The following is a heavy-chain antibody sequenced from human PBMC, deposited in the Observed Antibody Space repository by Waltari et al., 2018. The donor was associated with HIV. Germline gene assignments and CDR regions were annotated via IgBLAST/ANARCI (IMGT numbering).Heavy chain of an antibody. CDR2: INDSGTT. CDR3: ARDNGGVGLDY. CDR1: GGSISSSYW. J-gene: IGHJ4*02. Sequence: QVQLQESGPGLVKPSGTLSPTCAVSGGSISSSYWWSWVRQPPGKWLGWIGKINDSGTTDYHPYLKGRVTISVDKSKNQFSLNLNAVTAADTSVYYCARDNGGVGLDYWGQGTLVTVSS. D-gene: IGHD2-8*01. V-gene: IGHV4-4*02.